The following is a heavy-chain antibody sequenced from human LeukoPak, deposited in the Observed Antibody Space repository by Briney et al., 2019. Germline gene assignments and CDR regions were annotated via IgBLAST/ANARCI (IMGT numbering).Heavy chain of an antibody. CDR2: ISYDGSNK. V-gene: IGHV3-30*04. J-gene: IGHJ4*02. CDR3: ARGLYSSGWYLDY. D-gene: IGHD6-19*01. CDR1: GFTFSTYA. Sequence: GGSLRLSCGASGFTFSTYAMHWVRQAPGKGLEWVAVISYDGSNKYYADSVKGRFTISRDNSKNTLYLQMNSLRAEDTAVYYCARGLYSSGWYLDYWGQGILVTVSS.